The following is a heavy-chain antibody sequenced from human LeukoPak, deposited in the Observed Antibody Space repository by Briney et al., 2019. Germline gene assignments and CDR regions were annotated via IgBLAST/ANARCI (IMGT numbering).Heavy chain of an antibody. J-gene: IGHJ1*01. Sequence: GGSLRLSCAASGFTFSSYWMHWVRQAPGKGLVWVSRITNDGSSTTYADSVKGRFTISRDNAKNMLYLQVNSLRAEDTAVYYCTSWGDTTAEYFQRWGQGTLVTVSS. CDR1: GFTFSSYW. D-gene: IGHD2-21*02. CDR2: ITNDGSST. V-gene: IGHV3-74*01. CDR3: TSWGDTTAEYFQR.